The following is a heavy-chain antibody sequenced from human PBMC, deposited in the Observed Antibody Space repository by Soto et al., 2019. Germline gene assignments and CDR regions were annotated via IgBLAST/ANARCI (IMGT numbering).Heavy chain of an antibody. CDR3: AREEYYDILTGSYYFDY. V-gene: IGHV1-69*04. Sequence: SVKVSCKASGGTFSSYTSSWVRQAPGQGLEWMGRIIPILGIANYAQKFQGRVTITADKSTSTAYMELSSLRSEDTAVYYCAREEYYDILTGSYYFDYWGQGTLVTVSS. J-gene: IGHJ4*02. CDR2: IIPILGIA. CDR1: GGTFSSYT. D-gene: IGHD3-9*01.